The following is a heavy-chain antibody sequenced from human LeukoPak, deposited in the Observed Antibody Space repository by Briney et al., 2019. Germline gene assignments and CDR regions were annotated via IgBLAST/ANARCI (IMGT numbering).Heavy chain of an antibody. V-gene: IGHV3-23*01. J-gene: IGHJ4*02. CDR3: AKAEILTGYYPPYYFDS. CDR1: GFIFSNYG. CDR2: VSGAGDLT. D-gene: IGHD3-9*01. Sequence: GGSLRLSCVASGFIFSNYGMSWVRQAPGKGLEWVARVSGAGDLTNYADSVTGRFTISRDNSKNTVYLQMNSLRVDDTAVYYCAKAEILTGYYPPYYFDSWGQGTLVTVSS.